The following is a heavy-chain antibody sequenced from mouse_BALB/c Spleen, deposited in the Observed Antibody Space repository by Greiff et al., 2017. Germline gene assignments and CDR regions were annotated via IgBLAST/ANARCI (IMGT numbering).Heavy chain of an antibody. D-gene: IGHD2-4*01. CDR3: AVYYDYDGFAY. V-gene: IGHV1-9*01. J-gene: IGHJ3*01. CDR1: GYTFSSYW. Sequence: VQLQQSGAELMKPGASVKISCKATGYTFSSYWIEWVKQRPGHGLEWIGEILPGSGSTNYNEKFKGKATFTADTSSNTAYMQLSSLTSEDSAVYYCAVYYDYDGFAYWGQGTLVTVSA. CDR2: ILPGSGST.